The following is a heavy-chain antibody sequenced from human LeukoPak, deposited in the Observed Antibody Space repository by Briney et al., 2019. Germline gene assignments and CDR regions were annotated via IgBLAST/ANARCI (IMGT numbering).Heavy chain of an antibody. V-gene: IGHV4-59*01. CDR1: GDSIAVYY. J-gene: IGHJ4*02. CDR3: ARFKWPQTNNFDF. D-gene: IGHD5-12*01. Sequence: PSETLSLTCSVFGDSIAVYYGSCIRQPPGKGLEWIAYVYSSGSANYNPSLRSQVTISVDTSRSQFSLRLRSVTAADTAVYYCARFKWPQTNNFDFWGQGILVTVAS. CDR2: VYSSGSA.